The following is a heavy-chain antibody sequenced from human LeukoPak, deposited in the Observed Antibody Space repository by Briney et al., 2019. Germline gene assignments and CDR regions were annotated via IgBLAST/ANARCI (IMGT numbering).Heavy chain of an antibody. V-gene: IGHV1-8*01. CDR1: GYTFTSYD. D-gene: IGHD4-23*01. Sequence: GASVKVSCKASGYTFTSYDINWVRQATGQGLEWMGWMNPNSGNTGYAQKSQGRVTMTRNTSISTAYMELSSLRSEDTAVYYCARVWAYGGNSSYYYYYMDVWGKGTTVTVSS. CDR3: ARVWAYGGNSSYYYYYMDV. J-gene: IGHJ6*03. CDR2: MNPNSGNT.